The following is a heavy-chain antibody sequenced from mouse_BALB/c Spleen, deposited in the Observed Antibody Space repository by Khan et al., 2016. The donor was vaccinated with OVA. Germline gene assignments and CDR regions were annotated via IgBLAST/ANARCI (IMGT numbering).Heavy chain of an antibody. CDR3: ARGVRLTY. CDR1: VYSITSDYA. V-gene: IGHV3-2*02. J-gene: IGHJ3*01. CDR2: ISYSGST. Sequence: QLVESGPGLVTPSQSLSLTCTVTVYSITSDYAWNWIRQFPGNKLEWMGYISYSGSTSYNPSLKSRISITRDTSKNQFFLQLNSVTTEDTATYYCARGVRLTYWGQGTLVTVSA. D-gene: IGHD1-2*01.